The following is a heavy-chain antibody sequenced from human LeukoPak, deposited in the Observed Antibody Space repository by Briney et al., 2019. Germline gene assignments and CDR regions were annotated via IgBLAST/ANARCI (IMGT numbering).Heavy chain of an antibody. D-gene: IGHD6-6*01. CDR1: SGSISSYY. J-gene: IGHJ4*02. CDR3: ARTFSSSSVADY. Sequence: SETLSLTCTVSSGSISSYYWSWIRQPPGKGLEWIGYIYPSGSTNYNPSLKSRVTISVDTSKNQFSLKLSSVTAADTAVYYCARTFSSSSVADYWGQGTLVTVSS. CDR2: IYPSGST. V-gene: IGHV4-4*09.